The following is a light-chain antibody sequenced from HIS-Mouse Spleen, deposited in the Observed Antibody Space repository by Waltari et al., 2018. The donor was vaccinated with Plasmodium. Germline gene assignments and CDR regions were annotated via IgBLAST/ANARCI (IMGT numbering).Light chain of an antibody. V-gene: IGLV2-11*01. CDR2: DVS. CDR3: CSYAGSYTYV. Sequence: QSALTQPRSVSGSPGQSVPIPCPGTSSDVGGYNYVSLYPQHPGKAPQLMIYDVSKRPSGVPDRFSGSKSGNTASLTISGLQAEDEAVYYCCSYAGSYTYVFGTGTKVTVL. J-gene: IGLJ1*01. CDR1: SSDVGGYNY.